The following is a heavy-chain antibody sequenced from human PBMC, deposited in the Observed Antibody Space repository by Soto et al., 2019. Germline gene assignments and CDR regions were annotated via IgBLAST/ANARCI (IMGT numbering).Heavy chain of an antibody. CDR1: GFTVSSNY. V-gene: IGHV3-53*01. Sequence: LRLSCAASGFTVSSNYMNWVRQAPVKGLEWVSVIYSDGSTYYADSVKGRFTISRDNSKNTLYLQMNSLRAEDTAVYYCARERSAAAYDYWGQGTLVTVSS. J-gene: IGHJ4*02. CDR2: IYSDGST. D-gene: IGHD6-25*01. CDR3: ARERSAAAYDY.